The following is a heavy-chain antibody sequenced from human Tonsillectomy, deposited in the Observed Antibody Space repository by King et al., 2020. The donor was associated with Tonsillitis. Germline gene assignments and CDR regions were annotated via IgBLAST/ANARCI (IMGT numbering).Heavy chain of an antibody. CDR2: IDWDDDK. D-gene: IGHD3-9*01. J-gene: IGHJ5*02. Sequence: TLKESGPALVKPTQTLTLTCTFSGFSLSTSGMCVSWIRQPPGKALEWLARIDWDDDKYYSTSLKTRHTISKDTSKNQVVLTMTNMDPVDTATYYCARSLKLRYCDWGWFDPWGQGTLVTVSS. CDR3: ARSLKLRYCDWGWFDP. CDR1: GFSLSTSGMC. V-gene: IGHV2-70*11.